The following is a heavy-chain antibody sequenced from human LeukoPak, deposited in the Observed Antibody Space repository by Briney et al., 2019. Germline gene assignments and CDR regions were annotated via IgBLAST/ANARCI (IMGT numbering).Heavy chain of an antibody. CDR3: ASHYYASSGSLFDS. CDR1: GYSIGSGYY. J-gene: IGHJ4*02. CDR2: VYHTGST. Sequence: SETLSLTXAVSGYSIGSGYYWVWIRKPPGKGLEWIGSVYHTGSTYYHPSLKSRGTISLDTSKNQFSLRLTSVTAADTALYYCASHYYASSGSLFDSWGRGSLVTVSS. V-gene: IGHV4-38-2*01. D-gene: IGHD3-22*01.